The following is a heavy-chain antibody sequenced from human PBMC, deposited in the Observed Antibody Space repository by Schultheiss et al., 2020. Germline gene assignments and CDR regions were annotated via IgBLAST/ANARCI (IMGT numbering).Heavy chain of an antibody. D-gene: IGHD3-3*01. CDR2: ISSSSSYI. CDR1: GFTFSSYW. V-gene: IGHV3-21*01. CDR3: ARLTTTYYDFWSGYSNYYYYGMDV. Sequence: GGSLRLSCAASGFTFSSYWMHWVRQAPGKGLVWVSSISSSSSYIYYADSVKGRFTISRDNAKNSLYLQMNSLRAEDTAVYYCARLTTTYYDFWSGYSNYYYYGMDVWGQGTTVTVAS. J-gene: IGHJ6*02.